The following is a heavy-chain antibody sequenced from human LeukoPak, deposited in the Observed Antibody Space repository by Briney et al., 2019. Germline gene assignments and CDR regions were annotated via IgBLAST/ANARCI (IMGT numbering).Heavy chain of an antibody. D-gene: IGHD1-14*01. J-gene: IGHJ6*02. CDR1: GYSFTSYW. V-gene: IGHV5-51*01. CDR2: IYPGDSDT. CDR3: ARPGRTGDYSYGMDV. Sequence: GESLKISCKGSGYSFTSYWIGWVRQMPGKGLEWMGIIYPGDSDTRYSPSFQGQVTISADKSISTAYLQWSSLKASDTAMYYCARPGRTGDYSYGMDVWGQGTTVTVSS.